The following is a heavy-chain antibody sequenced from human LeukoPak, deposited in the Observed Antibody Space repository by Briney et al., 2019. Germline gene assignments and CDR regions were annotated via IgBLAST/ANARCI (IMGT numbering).Heavy chain of an antibody. CDR3: ARTLLVRRYFYWFDP. D-gene: IGHD6-6*01. CDR1: GYTFTSYA. V-gene: IGHV1-46*01. J-gene: IGHJ5*02. Sequence: ASVKVSCKASGYTFTSYAMNWVRQAPGQGLEWMGIINPSGGSTSYAQKFQGRVTMTRDTSTSTVYMELSSLRSEDTAVYYCARTLLVRRYFYWFDPWGQGTLVTVSS. CDR2: INPSGGST.